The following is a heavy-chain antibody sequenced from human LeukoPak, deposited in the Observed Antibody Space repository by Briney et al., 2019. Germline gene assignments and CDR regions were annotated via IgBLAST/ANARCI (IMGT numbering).Heavy chain of an antibody. CDR3: IRETHVGLHLEY. D-gene: IGHD3-10*02. V-gene: IGHV3-74*01. CDR2: INTDGRVT. Sequence: GGSLRLSCASSGFTFTTYWMHWVRQVPGKGLVWVARINTDGRVTTYADSVKGRFTVSRDNAENTLYLQMRNLRPEDTALYYCIRETHVGLHLEYWDQGTLAIVTS. CDR1: GFTFTTYW. J-gene: IGHJ4*02.